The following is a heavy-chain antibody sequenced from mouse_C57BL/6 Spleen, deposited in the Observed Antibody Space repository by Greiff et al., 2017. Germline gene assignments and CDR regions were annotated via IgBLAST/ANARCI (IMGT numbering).Heavy chain of an antibody. CDR1: GFTFSDYG. D-gene: IGHD2-4*01. Sequence: EVMLVESGGGLVKPGGSLKLSCAASGFTFSDYGMHWVRQAPEKGLEWVAYISSGSSTIYYADKVKGRFTISRDNAKNTLFLQMTSLRSEVTAMYYCAKDDYGRAMDYWGQGTSVTVSS. V-gene: IGHV5-17*01. CDR3: AKDDYGRAMDY. CDR2: ISSGSSTI. J-gene: IGHJ4*01.